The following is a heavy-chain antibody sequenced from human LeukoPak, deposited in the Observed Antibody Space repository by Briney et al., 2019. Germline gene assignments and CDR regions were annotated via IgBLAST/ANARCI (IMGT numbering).Heavy chain of an antibody. V-gene: IGHV4-59*01. CDR1: GGSISSYY. CDR2: IYYSGST. Sequence: SETLSLTCTVSGGSISSYYWSWIRQPPGKGMEWIGYIYYSGSTNYNPSLKSRVTISVDTSKNQFSLKLSSVTAADTAVYYCARADSYSSGWYGGLDYWGQGTLVTVSS. CDR3: ARADSYSSGWYGGLDY. D-gene: IGHD6-19*01. J-gene: IGHJ4*02.